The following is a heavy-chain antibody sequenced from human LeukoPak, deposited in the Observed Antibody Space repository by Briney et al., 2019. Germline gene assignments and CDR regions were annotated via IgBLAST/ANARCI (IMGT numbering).Heavy chain of an antibody. D-gene: IGHD3-10*01. V-gene: IGHV4-4*07. J-gene: IGHJ4*02. CDR3: GRVIGDRYGSGSLWAPFDY. CDR1: GGSISSYY. Sequence: PSQTLSLTCTVSGGSISSYYWSWIRQPAGTGLEWIRRIYTSGSPNYNPSLKSRVTMSVDSSKNQISPRVSSVSGGDTGVYYCGRVIGDRYGSGSLWAPFDYWGQGTLVTVSS. CDR2: IYTSGSP.